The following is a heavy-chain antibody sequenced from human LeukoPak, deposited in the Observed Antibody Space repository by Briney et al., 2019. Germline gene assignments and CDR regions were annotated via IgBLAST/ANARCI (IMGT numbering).Heavy chain of an antibody. D-gene: IGHD2-2*01. V-gene: IGHV4-34*01. CDR3: ARGHCSSTSCYFDY. CDR1: VGSFSGYY. Sequence: PSETLSLTCAVYVGSFSGYYWSWIRQPPGKGLEWIGEINHSGSTNYNPSLKSRVTISVDTSKNQFSLKLSSVTAADTAVYYCARGHCSSTSCYFDYWGQGTLVTVSS. CDR2: INHSGST. J-gene: IGHJ4*02.